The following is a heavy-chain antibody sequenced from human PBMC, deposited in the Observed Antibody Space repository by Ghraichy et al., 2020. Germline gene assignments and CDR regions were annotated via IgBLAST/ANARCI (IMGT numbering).Heavy chain of an antibody. Sequence: SGPTLVKPTQTLTLTCSFSGFSLTTNEVGVAWIRQPPGKALEWLALIYWNDDKYYSPSLKSRLTITKDTSTNQVVLTMTSMDPVDTATYFCCYTSRTEPSGHWGQGTLVSVSS. J-gene: IGHJ4*02. CDR2: IYWNDDK. CDR1: GFSLTTNEVG. V-gene: IGHV2-5*01. CDR3: CYTSRTEPSGH. D-gene: IGHD2-15*01.